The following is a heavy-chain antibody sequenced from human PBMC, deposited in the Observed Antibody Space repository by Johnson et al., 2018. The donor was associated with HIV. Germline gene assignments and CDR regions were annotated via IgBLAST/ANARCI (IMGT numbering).Heavy chain of an antibody. D-gene: IGHD6-19*01. Sequence: QVRLVESGGGLVKPGGSLRLSCAASRFTFTNYAMHWVRQAPGKGLEWVAVISYDGSNKYYADSVKGRFTISRDNSKNTLYLQMNSLRAEDTAVYYCARGHVAVAGTGDAFDIWGQGTMVTVSS. CDR2: ISYDGSNK. CDR3: ARGHVAVAGTGDAFDI. V-gene: IGHV3-30-3*01. CDR1: RFTFTNYA. J-gene: IGHJ3*02.